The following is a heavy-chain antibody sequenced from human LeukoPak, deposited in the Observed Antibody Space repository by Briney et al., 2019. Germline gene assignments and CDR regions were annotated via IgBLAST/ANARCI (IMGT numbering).Heavy chain of an antibody. Sequence: GGSLRLSCVASGFTFINYAMHWVRQAPGKGLEWVAVVWFDGTNKYYADSVKGRFTISRDNSKNTLYLQMNSLRTEDTAVYYCARGGSGSYHFDYWGQGTLVTVSS. CDR3: ARGGSGSYHFDY. CDR2: VWFDGTNK. J-gene: IGHJ4*02. D-gene: IGHD1-26*01. V-gene: IGHV3-33*01. CDR1: GFTFINYA.